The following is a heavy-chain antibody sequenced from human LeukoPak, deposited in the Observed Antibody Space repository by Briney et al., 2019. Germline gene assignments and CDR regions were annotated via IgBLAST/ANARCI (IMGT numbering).Heavy chain of an antibody. CDR1: GASVSSGGYY. V-gene: IGHV4-61*08. CDR2: IYCSGST. J-gene: IGHJ4*02. CDR3: ARVGAAAGSLDY. Sequence: PAETLSLTCTVSGASVSSGGYYWGWLRQAPGKGLEWIGYIYCSGSTNSNPSLKSRVTISVETSKHQFSLKLSSVTAADTAVYYCARVGAAAGSLDYWGQGTLVTVSS. D-gene: IGHD6-13*01.